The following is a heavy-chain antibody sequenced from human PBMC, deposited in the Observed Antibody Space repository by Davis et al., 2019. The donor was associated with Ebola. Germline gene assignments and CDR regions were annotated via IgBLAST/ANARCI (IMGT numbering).Heavy chain of an antibody. CDR2: ISSNGGST. Sequence: PGGSLRLSCAASGFTFRDYAMHWVRQAPGKGLEYVSVISSNGGSTYYADSVKGRFTISRDNSKNTLFLQMGGLRAEDMAVYYCARDWVPFGILSLIGGFDVWGQGTLVTVSS. CDR1: GFTFRDYA. J-gene: IGHJ4*02. V-gene: IGHV3-64*02. D-gene: IGHD3-16*01. CDR3: ARDWVPFGILSLIGGFDV.